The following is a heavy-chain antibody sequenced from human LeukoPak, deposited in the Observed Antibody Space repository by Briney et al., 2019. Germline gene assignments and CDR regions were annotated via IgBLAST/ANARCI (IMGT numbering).Heavy chain of an antibody. V-gene: IGHV3-20*04. J-gene: IGHJ3*02. CDR2: INWNGGST. D-gene: IGHD2-15*01. Sequence: GGSLRLSCAASGFTFDDYGMSWVRQAPGKGLEWVSGINWNGGSTGYADSVKGRFTISRDNAKNSLYLQMNSLRAEDTALYYCARDFLPLVDDAFDIWGQGTMATVSS. CDR3: ARDFLPLVDDAFDI. CDR1: GFTFDDYG.